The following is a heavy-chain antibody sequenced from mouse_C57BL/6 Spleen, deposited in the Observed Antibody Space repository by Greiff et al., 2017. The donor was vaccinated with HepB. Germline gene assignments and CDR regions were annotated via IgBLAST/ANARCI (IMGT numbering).Heavy chain of an antibody. CDR3: ARVDNYYCSSYPDF. Sequence: EVQLVESGGGLVKPGGSLKLSCAASGFTFSDYGMHWVRQAPEKGLEWVAYIRSGSSTIYYADTVKGRFTISRDNAKNTRCLQMTSLRSEDTAMYDCARVDNYYCSSYPDFWGQGTTLTVSS. D-gene: IGHD1-1*01. CDR1: GFTFSDYG. CDR2: IRSGSSTI. V-gene: IGHV5-17*01. J-gene: IGHJ2*01.